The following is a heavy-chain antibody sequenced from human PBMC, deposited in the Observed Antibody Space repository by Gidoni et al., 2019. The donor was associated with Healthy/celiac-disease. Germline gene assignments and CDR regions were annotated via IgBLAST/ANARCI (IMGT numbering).Heavy chain of an antibody. D-gene: IGHD4-4*01. CDR1: GGTLSSYT. Sequence: QVQLVQSGAEVKKPGSSVKVSCKVSGGTLSSYTISWVRQAPVQGLEWMGRIIPILGIANYEQTFQGIVTITADKSTSTAYMELSSLRSEDTAVYYCARGLQAASNYFDYWGQGTLVTVSS. CDR3: ARGLQAASNYFDY. V-gene: IGHV1-69*02. J-gene: IGHJ4*02. CDR2: IIPILGIA.